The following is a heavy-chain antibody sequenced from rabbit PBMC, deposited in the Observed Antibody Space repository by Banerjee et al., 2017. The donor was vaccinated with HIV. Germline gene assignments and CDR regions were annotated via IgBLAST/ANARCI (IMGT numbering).Heavy chain of an antibody. Sequence: QEQLVESGEGLVQPGGSLKLSCKASGFDFSSYGVSWVRQAPGKGLEWIACIYAGSSGSTYYASWAKGRFTISKTSSTTVTLQMTSLTAADTATYFCARTVSAYSYYTDGYAGSNLWGQGTLVTVS. CDR1: GFDFSSYG. D-gene: IGHD6-1*01. J-gene: IGHJ4*01. V-gene: IGHV1S45*01. CDR3: ARTVSAYSYYTDGYAGSNL. CDR2: IYAGSSGST.